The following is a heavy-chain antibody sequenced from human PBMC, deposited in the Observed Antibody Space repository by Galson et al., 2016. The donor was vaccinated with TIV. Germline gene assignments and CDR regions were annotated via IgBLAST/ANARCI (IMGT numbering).Heavy chain of an antibody. Sequence: QSGAEVTKPGESLKISCEGSGYSFTNYWIAWVRQMPGKGLEWMGIIYPDASDPSYSQASQGQVTISANKSISTAYVQWGSLKASDTAMYFCARHPLSRAFDIWGQGTVVTVSS. CDR2: IYPDASDP. J-gene: IGHJ3*02. V-gene: IGHV5-51*01. CDR3: ARHPLSRAFDI. CDR1: GYSFTNYW.